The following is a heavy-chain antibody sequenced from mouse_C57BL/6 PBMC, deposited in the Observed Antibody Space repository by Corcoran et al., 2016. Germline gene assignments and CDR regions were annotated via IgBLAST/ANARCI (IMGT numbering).Heavy chain of an antibody. J-gene: IGHJ3*01. D-gene: IGHD2-2*01. CDR1: GYTFTTYG. CDR2: INTYSGVP. CDR3: ESGNGYDLAY. V-gene: IGHV9-3*01. Sequence: QIQLVQSGPELKKPGETVKISCKASGYTFTTYGMSWVKQAPGKGLKWMGWINTYSGVPTYADDFKGRFAFSLETSASTAYLQINNLKNEDTATYFCESGNGYDLAYWGQGTLVTVSA.